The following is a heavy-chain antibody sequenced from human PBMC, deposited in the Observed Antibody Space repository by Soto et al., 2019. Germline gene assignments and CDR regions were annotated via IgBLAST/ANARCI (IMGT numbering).Heavy chain of an antibody. J-gene: IGHJ3*02. D-gene: IGHD3-22*01. Sequence: ESLRLSCAASGFTFSSYAMSGVRQAPGKGLEWVSAISGSGGSTYYADSVKGRFTISRDNSKNTLYLQMNSLRAEDTAVYYCAKDRYDSSGHAFDIWGQGTMVTVSS. CDR1: GFTFSSYA. CDR2: ISGSGGST. V-gene: IGHV3-23*01. CDR3: AKDRYDSSGHAFDI.